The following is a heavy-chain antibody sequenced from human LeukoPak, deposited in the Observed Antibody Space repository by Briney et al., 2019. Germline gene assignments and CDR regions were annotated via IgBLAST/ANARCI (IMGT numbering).Heavy chain of an antibody. J-gene: IGHJ5*02. V-gene: IGHV3-74*01. Sequence: GGSLRFSCAASGFTFSNYWLHWVRQAPGKGLVWVSCINSDGINTSYADSVKGRFTISRDNAKNTLNLQMNSLRAEDTAVYYCARDLGQYYDTSDNWFDPWGQGTLVTVSS. CDR2: INSDGINT. CDR1: GFTFSNYW. CDR3: ARDLGQYYDTSDNWFDP. D-gene: IGHD3-22*01.